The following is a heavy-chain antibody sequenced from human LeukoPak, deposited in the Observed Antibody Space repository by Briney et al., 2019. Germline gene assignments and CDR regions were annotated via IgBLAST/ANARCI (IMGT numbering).Heavy chain of an antibody. Sequence: GGSLRLSCAASGFTFSSYGMHWVRQAPGEGLEWVAVISYDGSNKYYADSVKGRFTISRDNSKNTLYLQMNSLRAEDTAVYYCAKDLTIAVALPGDYWGQGTLVTVSS. J-gene: IGHJ4*02. CDR1: GFTFSSYG. CDR2: ISYDGSNK. V-gene: IGHV3-30*18. D-gene: IGHD6-19*01. CDR3: AKDLTIAVALPGDY.